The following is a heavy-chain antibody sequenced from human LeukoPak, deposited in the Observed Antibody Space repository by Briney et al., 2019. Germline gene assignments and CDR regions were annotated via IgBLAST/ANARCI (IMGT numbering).Heavy chain of an antibody. V-gene: IGHV4-61*01. CDR2: IYYSGST. J-gene: IGHJ4*02. CDR1: GYSISSGYY. D-gene: IGHD4/OR15-4a*01. Sequence: PSETLSLTCTVSGYSISSGYYWSWIRQPPGKGLEWIGYIYYSGSTNYNPSLKSRVTISVDTSKNQFSLKLSSVTAADTAVYYCARRLTTGISFDYWGQGTLVTVSS. CDR3: ARRLTTGISFDY.